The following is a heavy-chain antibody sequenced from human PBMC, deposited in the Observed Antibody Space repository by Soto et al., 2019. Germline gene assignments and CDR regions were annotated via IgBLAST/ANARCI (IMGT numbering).Heavy chain of an antibody. D-gene: IGHD3-10*01. J-gene: IGHJ3*02. V-gene: IGHV3-73*01. CDR1: GFTFSGSA. Sequence: GGSLRLSCAASGFTFSGSAMHWVRQASGKGLEWVGRIRSKANSYATAYAASVKGRFTISRDDSKNTAYLQMNSLKTEDTAVYYCTGSALPYCSGSYAFDIWGQGTMVTVSS. CDR2: IRSKANSYAT. CDR3: TGSALPYCSGSYAFDI.